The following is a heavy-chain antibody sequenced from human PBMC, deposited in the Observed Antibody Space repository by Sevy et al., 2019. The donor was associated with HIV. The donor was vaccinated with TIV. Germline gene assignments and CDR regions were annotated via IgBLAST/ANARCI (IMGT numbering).Heavy chain of an antibody. CDR1: GFTFSSYS. J-gene: IGHJ4*02. Sequence: GGSLRLSCAASGFTFSSYSMNWVRQAPGKGLEWVSSISSSSSYIYYADSVKGRFTISRDNAKNSRYLQMNSLRAEDTAVYYCARGGYCSSTSCYINHWGQGTLLTVSS. CDR3: ARGGYCSSTSCYINH. V-gene: IGHV3-21*01. CDR2: ISSSSSYI. D-gene: IGHD2-2*02.